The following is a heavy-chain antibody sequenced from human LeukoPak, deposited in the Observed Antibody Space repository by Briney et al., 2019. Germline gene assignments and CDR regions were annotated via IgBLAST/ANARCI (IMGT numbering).Heavy chain of an antibody. D-gene: IGHD1-14*01. CDR2: ILENGSYQ. CDR1: GFTFSNYI. CDR3: ARVQGGGFRTADS. V-gene: IGHV3-30*04. J-gene: IGHJ4*02. Sequence: GGSLRLSCAASGFTFSNYIMHWVRQAPGKGLDWVAVILENGSYQYYADSVKGRFTISRDNSKNTLFLQMNSLRGEDTAMYYCARVQGGGFRTADSWGQGTLVTVSS.